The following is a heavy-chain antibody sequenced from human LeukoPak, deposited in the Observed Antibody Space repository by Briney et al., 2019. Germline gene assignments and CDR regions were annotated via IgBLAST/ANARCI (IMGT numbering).Heavy chain of an antibody. V-gene: IGHV4-34*01. CDR1: GGSFSGYY. D-gene: IGHD3-10*01. J-gene: IGHJ4*02. Sequence: PSETLSLTCAVYGGSFSGYYWSWIRQPPGKGLEWIGEINHSGSTNYNPSLKSRVTISVDTSKNQFSLKLSSVTAADTAVYYCASGSFSGSYREWGQGTLVTVSS. CDR2: INHSGST. CDR3: ASGSFSGSYRE.